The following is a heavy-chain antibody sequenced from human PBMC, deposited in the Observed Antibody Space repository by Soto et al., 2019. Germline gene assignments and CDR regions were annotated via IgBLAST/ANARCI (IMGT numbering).Heavy chain of an antibody. CDR3: GRPPSSRAPAGGTPYYYAIDV. Sequence: VSVKVSCKTSGYDFTAYDINWVRQASGQGLEWMGWMNPINGATGSARRFQGRVSMTRNTATGTASLELTSLRSDDTCVYYCGRPPSSRAPAGGTPYYYAIDVWGQRPTGTVSS. V-gene: IGHV1-8*02. CDR2: MNPINGAT. CDR1: GYDFTAYD. J-gene: IGHJ6*02. D-gene: IGHD6-13*01.